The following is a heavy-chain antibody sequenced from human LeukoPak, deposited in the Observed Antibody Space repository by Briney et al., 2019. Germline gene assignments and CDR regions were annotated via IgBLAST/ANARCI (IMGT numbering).Heavy chain of an antibody. D-gene: IGHD4-23*01. Sequence: AASVKVSCKASGGTFSSYAISWVRQAPGQGLEWMGGIIPIFGTANYAQKFQGRVTITADESTSTAYMELSSLRSEDTAVYYCARNYGGNTYIGHAGYWGQGTLVTVSS. CDR2: IIPIFGTA. CDR1: GGTFSSYA. V-gene: IGHV1-69*13. CDR3: ARNYGGNTYIGHAGY. J-gene: IGHJ4*02.